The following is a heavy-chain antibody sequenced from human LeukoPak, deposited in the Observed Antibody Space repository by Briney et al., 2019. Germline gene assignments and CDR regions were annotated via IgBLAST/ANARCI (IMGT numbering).Heavy chain of an antibody. D-gene: IGHD2-15*01. CDR3: ARGGPGSGLGYYYYGMDV. Sequence: ASVKVSCKASGYTFTSYDINWVRQATGQGLGWMGWMNPNSGNTGYAQKFQGRVTMTRNTSISTAYMELSSLRSEDTAVYYCARGGPGSGLGYYYYGMDVWGQGTTVTVSS. CDR1: GYTFTSYD. J-gene: IGHJ6*02. V-gene: IGHV1-8*01. CDR2: MNPNSGNT.